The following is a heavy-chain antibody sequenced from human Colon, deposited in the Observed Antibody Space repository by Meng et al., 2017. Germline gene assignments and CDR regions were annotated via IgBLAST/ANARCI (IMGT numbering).Heavy chain of an antibody. CDR1: CGSVSSGSYY. CDR3: ARGPLDY. V-gene: IGHV4-61*01. CDR2: IYYTGST. J-gene: IGHJ4*02. Sequence: QVQLQESGPGLVRPSETLSLTCPVACGSVSSGSYYWSWIRQPPGKGLEWIGYIYYTGSTNYNPSLKSRVTISVDTSKNQFSLKLSSVTAADTAVYYCARGPLDYWGQGTLVTVSS.